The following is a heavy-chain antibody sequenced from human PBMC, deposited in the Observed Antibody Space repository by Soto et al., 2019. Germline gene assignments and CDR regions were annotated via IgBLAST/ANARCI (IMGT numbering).Heavy chain of an antibody. V-gene: IGHV1-69*13. J-gene: IGHJ6*02. CDR2: IIPIFDTA. D-gene: IGHD3-22*01. Sequence: SVKVSFKASGGTFSSYAISWVRQAPGQGLEWMGGIIPIFDTADYAQKFQGRVTITADESTNTAYMELSSLRSEDTAVYYCAGHSSGVPGYYYGMEVWGQGTTVTVSS. CDR1: GGTFSSYA. CDR3: AGHSSGVPGYYYGMEV.